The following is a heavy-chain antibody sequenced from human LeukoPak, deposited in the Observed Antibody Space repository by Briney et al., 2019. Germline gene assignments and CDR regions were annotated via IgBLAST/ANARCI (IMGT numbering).Heavy chain of an antibody. J-gene: IGHJ4*02. D-gene: IGHD7-27*01. CDR2: ISSSGTTI. Sequence: GGSLRLSCAASGFPFSSYEMNWVRQAPGKGLEWVSYISSSGTTIYYADFVKGRFTISRDNAKNSLYLQMNSLRAEDAAVYYCSRDFQLTGDAVVDYWGQGTLVTVSS. CDR1: GFPFSSYE. CDR3: SRDFQLTGDAVVDY. V-gene: IGHV3-48*03.